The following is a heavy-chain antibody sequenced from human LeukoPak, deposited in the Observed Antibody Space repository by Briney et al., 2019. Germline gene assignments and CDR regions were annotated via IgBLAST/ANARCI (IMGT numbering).Heavy chain of an antibody. CDR3: ANSKDTAMVSLDY. D-gene: IGHD5-18*01. Sequence: GGSLRLSCAASGFTISSYAMSWVRQARGKGLEWVSAISGSGGSTYYADSVKGRFTISRDNSKNTLYLQMNSLRAEDTAVYYCANSKDTAMVSLDYWGQGTLVTVSS. CDR2: ISGSGGST. J-gene: IGHJ4*02. V-gene: IGHV3-23*01. CDR1: GFTISSYA.